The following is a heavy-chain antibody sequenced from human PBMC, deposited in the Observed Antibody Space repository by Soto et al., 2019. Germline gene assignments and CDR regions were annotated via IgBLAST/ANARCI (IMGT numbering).Heavy chain of an antibody. Sequence: GESLKISCKGSGYSFTSYWIGWVRQMPGKGLEWMGIIYPGDSDTRYSPSFQGQVTISADKSISTAYLQWSSLKASDTAMYYCASPEPYSYGFGGAFDIWGQGTMVTVSS. D-gene: IGHD5-18*01. J-gene: IGHJ3*02. CDR1: GYSFTSYW. CDR2: IYPGDSDT. CDR3: ASPEPYSYGFGGAFDI. V-gene: IGHV5-51*01.